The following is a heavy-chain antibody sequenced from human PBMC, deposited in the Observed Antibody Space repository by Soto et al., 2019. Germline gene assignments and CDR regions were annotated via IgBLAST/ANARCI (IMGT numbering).Heavy chain of an antibody. V-gene: IGHV4-59*01. J-gene: IGHJ5*02. CDR2: IYYSGST. CDR3: ARDRRVTDSSSWYFYNWFDP. CDR1: GGSISSYY. Sequence: PSETLSLTCTVSGGSISSYYWSWIRQPPGKGLEWIGYIYYSGSTNYNPSLKSRVTISVDTSKNQFSLKLSSVTAAETAVYYCARDRRVTDSSSWYFYNWFDPWGQGTLVTVSS. D-gene: IGHD6-13*01.